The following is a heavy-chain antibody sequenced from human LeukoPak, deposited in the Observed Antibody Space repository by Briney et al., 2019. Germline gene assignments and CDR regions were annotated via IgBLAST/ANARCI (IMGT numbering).Heavy chain of an antibody. V-gene: IGHV4-39*07. CDR1: GGSISSTTHY. CDR3: ARGGPPGYYYDYYMDV. CDR2: IFYTGNT. J-gene: IGHJ6*03. Sequence: SETLSLTCSVSGGSISSTTHYWGWIRQPPGKGLEWIGSIFYTGNTYYNPFLKSRVTISVDTSKKQFSLKLRSVTAADTAVYFCARGGPPGYYYDYYMDVWGKGTTVTISS.